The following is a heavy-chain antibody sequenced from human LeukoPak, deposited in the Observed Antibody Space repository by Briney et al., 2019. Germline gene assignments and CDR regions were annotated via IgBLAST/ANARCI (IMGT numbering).Heavy chain of an antibody. V-gene: IGHV3-30-3*01. CDR3: ARSAMDERYFDY. J-gene: IGHJ4*02. CDR1: GFTFSSYA. CDR2: ISYDGSNK. D-gene: IGHD5-18*01. Sequence: GGSLRLSCAASGFTFSSYAMHWVRQAPGKGLEWVAVISYDGSNKYYADSVKGRFTISRDNAKNSLYLQMNSLRAEDTAVYYCARSAMDERYFDYWGQGTLVTVSS.